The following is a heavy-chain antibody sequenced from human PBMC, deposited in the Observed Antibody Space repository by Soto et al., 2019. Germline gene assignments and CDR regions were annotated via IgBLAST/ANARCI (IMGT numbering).Heavy chain of an antibody. D-gene: IGHD5-12*01. V-gene: IGHV2-5*02. CDR1: GFSLSTSGVG. CDR2: IYWDDDK. CDR3: AHDAYSGYDYYFDY. J-gene: IGHJ4*02. Sequence: QITLKESGPTLVKPTQTLTLTCTFSGFSLSTSGVGVGWIRQPPGKALEWLALIYWDDDKRYSPSLKSRLTITKDTSKNQVVLTMTNMDLVDTATYYCAHDAYSGYDYYFDYWGQGTLVTVSS.